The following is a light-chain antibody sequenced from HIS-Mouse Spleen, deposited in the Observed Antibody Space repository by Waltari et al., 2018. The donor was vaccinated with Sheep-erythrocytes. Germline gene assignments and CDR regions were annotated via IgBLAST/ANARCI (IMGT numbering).Light chain of an antibody. V-gene: IGKV2-28*01. CDR1: QSLLHSNGYNY. J-gene: IGKJ2*01. CDR3: MQALQTPRT. CDR2: LGS. Sequence: DIVMTQSPLSLPVTPGEPASISCRSSQSLLHSNGYNYLDWYLQKPGQSPQLLIYLGSNRASGVPDRVSASGSGTDFTRKISRVEAEDVGGYYCMQALQTPRTFGQGTKLEIK.